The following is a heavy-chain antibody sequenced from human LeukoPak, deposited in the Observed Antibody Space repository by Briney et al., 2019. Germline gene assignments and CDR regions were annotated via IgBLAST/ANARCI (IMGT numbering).Heavy chain of an antibody. V-gene: IGHV3-20*04. CDR1: GFTFDDYG. CDR3: AKGAMTYYYDSSLDY. J-gene: IGHJ4*02. CDR2: INWNGGST. Sequence: GGSLRLSCAASGFTFDDYGMSWVRQAPGKGLEWVSGINWNGGSTGYADSVKGRFTVSRDNAKNSLYLQMNSLRAEDTALYYCAKGAMTYYYDSSLDYWGQGTLVTVSS. D-gene: IGHD3-22*01.